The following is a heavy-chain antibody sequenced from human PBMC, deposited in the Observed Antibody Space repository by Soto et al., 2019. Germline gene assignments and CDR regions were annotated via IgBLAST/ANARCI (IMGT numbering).Heavy chain of an antibody. CDR1: GFTFSSYG. J-gene: IGHJ4*02. CDR2: IWYDGSNK. Sequence: GGSLRLSCAASGFTFSSYGMHWVRQAPGKGLEWVAVIWYDGSNKYYADSVKGRFTISRDNSKNTLYLQMNSLRAEDTAVYYCARDYRDDFWSGYYSNGYFDYWGQGTLVTVSS. V-gene: IGHV3-33*01. CDR3: ARDYRDDFWSGYYSNGYFDY. D-gene: IGHD3-3*01.